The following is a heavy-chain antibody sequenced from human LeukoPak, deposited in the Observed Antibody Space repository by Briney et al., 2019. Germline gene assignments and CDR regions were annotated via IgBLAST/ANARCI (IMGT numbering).Heavy chain of an antibody. J-gene: IGHJ4*02. V-gene: IGHV4-4*07. CDR1: GGSISSYY. Sequence: SETLSLTCTVSGGSISSYYWSWIRQPAGKGLEWIGRIYTSGSTNYNPSLKSRVTMSVDTSKNQFSLKLSSVTAADTAVYYCASLAAAGKDFDYWGQGTLVTVSS. CDR3: ASLAAAGKDFDY. CDR2: IYTSGST. D-gene: IGHD6-13*01.